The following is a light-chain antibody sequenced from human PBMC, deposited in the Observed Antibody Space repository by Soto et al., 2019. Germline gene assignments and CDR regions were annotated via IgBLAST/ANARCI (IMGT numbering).Light chain of an antibody. V-gene: IGLV1-44*01. CDR1: SSNIGTNA. Sequence: QSVLTQPPSASGTPGERVTISCSGGSSNIGTNAVNWYQQLPGTAPKLLIYNNNQRPSWVPDRFSGSKSGTSASLAISGLQSEDEADYYCAAWDDSLNGYVFGIGTKVTVL. CDR3: AAWDDSLNGYV. J-gene: IGLJ1*01. CDR2: NNN.